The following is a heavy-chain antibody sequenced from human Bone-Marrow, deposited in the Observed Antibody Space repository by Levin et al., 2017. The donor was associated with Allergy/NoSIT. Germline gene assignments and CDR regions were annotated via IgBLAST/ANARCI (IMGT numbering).Heavy chain of an antibody. V-gene: IGHV1-2*02. CDR1: GYTFTGHY. CDR3: ARVRYYDTSGYYGFDY. J-gene: IGHJ4*02. D-gene: IGHD3-22*01. CDR2: INPNGGGT. Sequence: ASVKDSCKASGYTFTGHYIHWVRQAPGQGLEWMGWINPNGGGTNYAQKFQDRVTMTRDTSISTAYMELTRLRSDDTAVFYCARVRYYDTSGYYGFDYWGRGTLVTVSS.